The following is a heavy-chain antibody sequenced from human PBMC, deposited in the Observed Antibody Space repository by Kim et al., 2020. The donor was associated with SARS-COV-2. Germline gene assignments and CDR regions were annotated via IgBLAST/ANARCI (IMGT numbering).Heavy chain of an antibody. D-gene: IGHD6-13*01. Sequence: YYADSVKGRFTISSDNSKNTLYLQMSSLRAEDTAVYYCVKDLAAAAPLDCWGQGTLVTVSS. CDR3: VKDLAAAAPLDC. J-gene: IGHJ4*02. V-gene: IGHV3-64D*09.